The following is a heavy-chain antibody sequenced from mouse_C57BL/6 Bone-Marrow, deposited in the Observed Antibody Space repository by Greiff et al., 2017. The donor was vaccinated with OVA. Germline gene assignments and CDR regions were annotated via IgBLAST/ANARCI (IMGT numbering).Heavy chain of an antibody. CDR2: INPNNGGT. CDR3: ARWVYYGSSYGYFDV. D-gene: IGHD1-1*01. Sequence: EVQLQQSGPELVKPGASVKIPCKASGYTFTDYNMDWVKQSHGKSLEWIGDINPNNGGTIYNQKFKGKATLTVDKSSSTAYMELRSLTSEDTAVYYCARWVYYGSSYGYFDVWGTGTTVTVSS. V-gene: IGHV1-18*01. CDR1: GYTFTDYN. J-gene: IGHJ1*03.